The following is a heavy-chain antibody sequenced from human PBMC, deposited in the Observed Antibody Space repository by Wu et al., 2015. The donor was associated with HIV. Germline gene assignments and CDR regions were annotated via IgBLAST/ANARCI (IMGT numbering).Heavy chain of an antibody. CDR2: IIPIFGTA. J-gene: IGHJ4*02. CDR3: ARGALPLGYCSSTSCYAYFDY. CDR1: GGTFSSYA. Sequence: QVQLVQSGAEVKKPGSSVKVSCKASGGTFSSYAISWVRQAPGQGLEWMGGIIPIFGTANYAQKFQGRVTITTDESTSTAYMELSSLRSEDTAVYYCARGALPLGYCSSTSCYAYFDYWGQGTLVTVSS. V-gene: IGHV1-69*05. D-gene: IGHD2-2*01.